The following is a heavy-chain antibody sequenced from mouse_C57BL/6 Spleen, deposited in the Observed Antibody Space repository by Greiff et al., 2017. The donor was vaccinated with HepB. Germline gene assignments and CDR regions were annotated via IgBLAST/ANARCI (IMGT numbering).Heavy chain of an antibody. CDR3: ARNEAYDYGNYYAMDY. V-gene: IGHV2-2*01. Sequence: VKLVESGPGLVQPSQSLSITCTVSGFSLTSYGVHWVRQSPGKGLEWLGVIWSGGSTDYNAAFISRLSISKDNSKSQVFFKMNSLQADDTAIYYCARNEAYDYGNYYAMDYWGQGTSVTVSS. CDR2: IWSGGST. J-gene: IGHJ4*01. CDR1: GFSLTSYG. D-gene: IGHD2-4*01.